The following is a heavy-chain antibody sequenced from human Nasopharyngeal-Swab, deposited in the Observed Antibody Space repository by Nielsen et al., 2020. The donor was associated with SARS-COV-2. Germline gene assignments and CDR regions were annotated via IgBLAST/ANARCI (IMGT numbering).Heavy chain of an antibody. D-gene: IGHD3-10*01. Sequence: SETLFLTCAVYGGSFSGYYWSWIRQPPGKGLEWIGEINHSGSTNYNPSLKSRVTISVDTSKNQFSLKLSSVTAADTAVYYCAREQIYYGSGSYYPNWFDPWGQGTLVTVSS. J-gene: IGHJ5*02. CDR3: AREQIYYGSGSYYPNWFDP. CDR1: GGSFSGYY. CDR2: INHSGST. V-gene: IGHV4-34*01.